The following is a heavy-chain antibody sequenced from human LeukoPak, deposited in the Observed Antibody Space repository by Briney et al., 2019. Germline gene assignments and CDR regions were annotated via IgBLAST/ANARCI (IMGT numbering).Heavy chain of an antibody. D-gene: IGHD3-10*01. CDR2: INHSGST. Sequence: SETLSLTCAVYGGSFSGYYWSWIRQPPGKGLEWIGEINHSGSTNYNPSLKSRVTISVDTSKNQFSLKLSSVTAADTAVYYCASGKKGSPIGYYYYYYMDVWGKGTTVTVS. V-gene: IGHV4-34*01. CDR3: ASGKKGSPIGYYYYYYMDV. CDR1: GGSFSGYY. J-gene: IGHJ6*03.